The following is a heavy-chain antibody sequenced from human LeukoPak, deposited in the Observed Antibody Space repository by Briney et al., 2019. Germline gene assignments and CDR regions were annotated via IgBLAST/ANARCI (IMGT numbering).Heavy chain of an antibody. CDR1: GFTFSSYE. Sequence: PGGSLRLSCAASGFTFSSYEMNWVRQAPGKGLEWVSYISSSGSTKYYADSVKGRFTISRDNAKNSLYLQMNSLRAEDTAVYYCASAKSVDTAMWFDPWGQGTLVTLSS. J-gene: IGHJ5*02. D-gene: IGHD5-18*01. CDR3: ASAKSVDTAMWFDP. CDR2: ISSSGSTK. V-gene: IGHV3-48*03.